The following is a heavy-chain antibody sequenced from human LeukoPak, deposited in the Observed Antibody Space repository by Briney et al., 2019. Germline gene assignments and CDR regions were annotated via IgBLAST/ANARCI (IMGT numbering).Heavy chain of an antibody. J-gene: IGHJ4*02. D-gene: IGHD4-23*01. Sequence: SETLSLTCAVSGGSISSGGYSWSWIRQPPGKGLEWIGYIYHSGSTYYNPSLKSRVTISVDRSKNQFSLKLSSVTAADTAVYYCASAAYGDNPIDYWGQGTLVTVSS. CDR2: IYHSGST. CDR1: GGSISSGGYS. CDR3: ASAAYGDNPIDY. V-gene: IGHV4-30-2*01.